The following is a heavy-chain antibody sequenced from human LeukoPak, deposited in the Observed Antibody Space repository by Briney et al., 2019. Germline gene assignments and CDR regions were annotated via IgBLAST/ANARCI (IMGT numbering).Heavy chain of an antibody. CDR2: VNHSGST. Sequence: SETLSLTCAVYGGSFSGYYWSWIRQPPGKGLEGIGEVNHSGSTNYNPSLKSRVTISVDTSKNQFSLKVSSVTAADTAVYYCARGDGRWGVFHARLGYWGQGTLVTVSS. V-gene: IGHV4-34*01. CDR3: ARGDGRWGVFHARLGY. J-gene: IGHJ4*02. CDR1: GGSFSGYY. D-gene: IGHD3-16*01.